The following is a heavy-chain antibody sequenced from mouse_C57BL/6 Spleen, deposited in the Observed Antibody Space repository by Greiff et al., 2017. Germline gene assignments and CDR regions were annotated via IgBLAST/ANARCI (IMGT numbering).Heavy chain of an antibody. D-gene: IGHD2-4*01. J-gene: IGHJ4*01. Sequence: EVQRVESGGGLVKPGGSLKLSCAASGFTFSDYGMHWVRQAPEKGLEWVAYISSGSSTIYYADTVKGRFTISRDNAKNTLFLQMTSLRSEDTAMYYCARYDYVYAMDYWGQGTSVTASS. CDR2: ISSGSSTI. CDR3: ARYDYVYAMDY. CDR1: GFTFSDYG. V-gene: IGHV5-17*01.